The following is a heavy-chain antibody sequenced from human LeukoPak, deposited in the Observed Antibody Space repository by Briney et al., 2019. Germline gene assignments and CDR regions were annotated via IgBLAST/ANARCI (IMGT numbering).Heavy chain of an antibody. CDR2: IKQDGSEK. V-gene: IGHV3-7*05. D-gene: IGHD4-17*01. J-gene: IGHJ3*02. Sequence: TGGPLRLSCAASGFSFSIYYMSWVRQAPGKGLEWVANIKQDGSEKYYVDSVKGRFTISRDNAKNSLYLQMNSLRAEDTAVYYCANYGANDAFDIWGQGTVVTVSS. CDR3: ANYGANDAFDI. CDR1: GFSFSIYY.